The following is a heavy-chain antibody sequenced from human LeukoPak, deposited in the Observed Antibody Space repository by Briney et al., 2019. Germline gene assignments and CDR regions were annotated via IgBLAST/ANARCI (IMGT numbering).Heavy chain of an antibody. CDR2: IKQDGSEK. Sequence: GGSLRLSCAASGFTFSSYWMSWVRQAPGKGLEWVANIKQDGSEKYYVDSVKGRFTISRDNAGNSLYLQMHRLRAEDTAIYYCAKEKHYYGSSVDYWGQGTLVTVSS. CDR1: GFTFSSYW. CDR3: AKEKHYYGSSVDY. J-gene: IGHJ4*02. D-gene: IGHD3-10*01. V-gene: IGHV3-7*04.